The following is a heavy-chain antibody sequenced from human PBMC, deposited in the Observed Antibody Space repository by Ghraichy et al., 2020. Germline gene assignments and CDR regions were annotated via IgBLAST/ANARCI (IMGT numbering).Heavy chain of an antibody. CDR3: ARDANKGGSLDY. CDR2: IIPILGIA. Sequence: SVKVSCKASGGTFSSYAISWVRQAPGQGLEWMGRIIPILGIANYAQKFQGRVTITADKSTSTAYMELSSLRSEDTAVYYCARDANKGGSLDYWGQGTLVTVSS. D-gene: IGHD3-16*01. CDR1: GGTFSSYA. V-gene: IGHV1-69*04. J-gene: IGHJ4*02.